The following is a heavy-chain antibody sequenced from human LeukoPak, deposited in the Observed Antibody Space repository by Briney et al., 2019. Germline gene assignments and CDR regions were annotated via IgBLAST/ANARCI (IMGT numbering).Heavy chain of an antibody. CDR1: GGTFSSYA. V-gene: IGHV1-69*13. D-gene: IGHD6-13*01. CDR2: IIPIFGTA. J-gene: IGHJ4*02. Sequence: GASVKVSCKASGGTFSSYAIGWARQAPGQGLEWMGGIIPIFGTANYAQKFQGRVTITADESTSTAYMELSSLRSEDTAMYYCAREIAAALFDYWGQGTLVTVSS. CDR3: AREIAAALFDY.